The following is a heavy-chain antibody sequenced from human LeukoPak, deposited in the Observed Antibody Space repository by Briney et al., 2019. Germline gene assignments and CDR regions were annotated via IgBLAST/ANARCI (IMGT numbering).Heavy chain of an antibody. CDR3: ARGSLGAFDS. Sequence: GGSLRLSCAASGFTFSNHWMNWVRQAPGKGLEWVANIKQDGSERYYVDSVEGRFTISRDNAKNSLYLQMNSLRAEDTAVYYCARGSLGAFDSWGQGALVTVSS. J-gene: IGHJ4*02. V-gene: IGHV3-7*05. D-gene: IGHD1-26*01. CDR1: GFTFSNHW. CDR2: IKQDGSER.